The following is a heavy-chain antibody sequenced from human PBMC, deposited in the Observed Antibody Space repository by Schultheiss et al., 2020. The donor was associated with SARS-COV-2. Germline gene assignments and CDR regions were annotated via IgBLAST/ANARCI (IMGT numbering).Heavy chain of an antibody. D-gene: IGHD2-2*01. CDR3: ARGPPQLLVPAAILVY. J-gene: IGHJ4*02. CDR1: GYTFTGYF. CDR2: INPNSGGT. V-gene: IGHV1-2*02. Sequence: ASVKVSCKASGYTFTGYFMHWVRQAPGQGLEWLGWINPNSGGTNYAQKFQGRVTMTRDTSISTAYMELSRVRSDDTAVYYCARGPPQLLVPAAILVYWGQGILITVSS.